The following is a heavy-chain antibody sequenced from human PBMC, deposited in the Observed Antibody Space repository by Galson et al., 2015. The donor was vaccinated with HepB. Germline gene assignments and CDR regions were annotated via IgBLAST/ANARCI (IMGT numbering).Heavy chain of an antibody. D-gene: IGHD5-12*01. Sequence: SLRLSCAASGFTFSSYGMHWVRQAPGKGLEWVAFIRYDGSNKYYADSVKGRFTISRDNSKNTLYLQMNSLRAEDTAVYYCARGGGYDFYNWFDPWGQGTLVTVSS. J-gene: IGHJ5*02. CDR1: GFTFSSYG. CDR2: IRYDGSNK. V-gene: IGHV3-30*02. CDR3: ARGGGYDFYNWFDP.